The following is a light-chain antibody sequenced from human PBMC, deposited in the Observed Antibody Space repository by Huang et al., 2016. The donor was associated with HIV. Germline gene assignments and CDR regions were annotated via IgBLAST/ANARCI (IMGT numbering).Light chain of an antibody. CDR2: GAS. J-gene: IGKJ1*01. CDR1: RSVSSS. CDR3: QQYENWRT. Sequence: EIVMTQSPVTLSVSPGERATLSCRASRSVSSSLAWYQQKPGQAPRLLIYGASTRATDIPARFSGSGSGTEFTLTISSLQSEDFAVYYCQQYENWRTFGQGTKVEIK. V-gene: IGKV3-15*01.